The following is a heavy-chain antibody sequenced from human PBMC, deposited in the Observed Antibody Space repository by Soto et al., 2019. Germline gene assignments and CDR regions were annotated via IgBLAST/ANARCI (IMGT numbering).Heavy chain of an antibody. V-gene: IGHV1-69*12. D-gene: IGHD5-12*01. CDR2: IIPIFGTV. CDR1: GGTFSNYA. Sequence: QVQLVQSGAEVKKPGSSVKVSCKASGGTFSNYAISWVRQAPGQGLEWMGGIIPIFGTVNYAQKFQGRVTITADESTSTAYMELSSLISEDTAVYYCARGNHRWLQLWYFDLWGRGTMVTVSS. J-gene: IGHJ2*01. CDR3: ARGNHRWLQLWYFDL.